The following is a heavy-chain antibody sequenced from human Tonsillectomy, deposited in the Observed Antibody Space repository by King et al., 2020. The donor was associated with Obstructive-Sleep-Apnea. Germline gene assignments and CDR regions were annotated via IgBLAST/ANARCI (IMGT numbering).Heavy chain of an antibody. CDR1: GFTFSRYS. J-gene: IGHJ4*02. CDR2: ISSSSTYI. CDR3: ARVYIAAAGHTLDY. Sequence: VQLVESGGGLVKPGGSLRLSCAASGFTFSRYSMNWVRQASGKGLEWVSFISSSSTYINYADSVKGRFTISRDNAKKSLYLQMNSLRAEDTAVYYCARVYIAAAGHTLDYWGQGTLVTVSS. D-gene: IGHD6-13*01. V-gene: IGHV3-21*01.